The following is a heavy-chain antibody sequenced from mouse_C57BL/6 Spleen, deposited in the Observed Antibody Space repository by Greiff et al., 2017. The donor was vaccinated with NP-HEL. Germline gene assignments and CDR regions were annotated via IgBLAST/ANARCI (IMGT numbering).Heavy chain of an antibody. V-gene: IGHV1-52*01. CDR1: GYTFTSYW. D-gene: IGHD2-3*01. CDR2: IDPSDSET. J-gene: IGHJ3*01. CDR3: ARRDGSWFAY. Sequence: QVQLQQPGAELVRPGSSVKLSCKASGYTFTSYWMHWVKQRPIQGLEWIGNIDPSDSETHYNQKFKGKATLTADKSSSTAYMQLSSLTSEDSAVYFCARRDGSWFAYWGQGTLVTVSA.